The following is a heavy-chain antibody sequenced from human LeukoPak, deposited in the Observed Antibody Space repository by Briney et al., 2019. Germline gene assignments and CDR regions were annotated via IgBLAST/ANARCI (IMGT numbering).Heavy chain of an antibody. CDR1: GGTFSSYA. Sequence: SVKVSCKASGGTFSSYAISRVRQAPGQGLEWMGRIIPILGIANYAQKFQGRVTITADKSTSTAYMELSSLRSEDTAVYYCARDPDGGNSVDYWGQGTLVTVSS. CDR3: ARDPDGGNSVDY. V-gene: IGHV1-69*04. D-gene: IGHD4-23*01. J-gene: IGHJ4*02. CDR2: IIPILGIA.